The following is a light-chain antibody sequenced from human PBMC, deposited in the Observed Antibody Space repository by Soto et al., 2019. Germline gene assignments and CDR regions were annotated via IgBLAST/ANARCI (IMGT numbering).Light chain of an antibody. Sequence: VLTQSPGTLSLSPGERATLSCRASQSISSTSLGWYQHQPGQAPRLLVYGASVRASGIPDRFSGGGSGTDFTLTISRLEPEDFAVYYCQRYGNSPPLTFGGGTKVEIK. V-gene: IGKV3-20*01. J-gene: IGKJ4*01. CDR2: GAS. CDR1: QSISSTS. CDR3: QRYGNSPPLT.